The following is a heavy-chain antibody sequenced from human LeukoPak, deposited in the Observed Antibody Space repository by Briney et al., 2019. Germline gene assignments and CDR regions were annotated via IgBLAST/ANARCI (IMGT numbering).Heavy chain of an antibody. Sequence: PGGSLRLSCAASGFTFSTRWMSWVRQAPGQGLEWVANINEDGSEKNYVESLKGRFTISRDNAKTSLYLQMNSLRAEDTALYYCARELGSYEGGYYGMDVWGQGTTVTVSS. J-gene: IGHJ6*02. CDR3: ARELGSYEGGYYGMDV. V-gene: IGHV3-7*01. CDR1: GFTFSTRW. CDR2: INEDGSEK. D-gene: IGHD1-26*01.